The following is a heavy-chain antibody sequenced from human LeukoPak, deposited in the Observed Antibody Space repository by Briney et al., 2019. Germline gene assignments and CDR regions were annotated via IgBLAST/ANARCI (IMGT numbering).Heavy chain of an antibody. CDR2: MTTSSSYI. J-gene: IGHJ3*02. CDR1: GFTFSSYS. Sequence: GGSLRLSCAASGFTFSSYSMNWVRQAPGKGLEWVSSMTTSSSYIYYADSVKGRFTISRDNAKNSLYLQMNSLRAEDTAVYYCARVVSYDYDAFDIWGQGTMVTVSS. D-gene: IGHD5-12*01. V-gene: IGHV3-21*01. CDR3: ARVVSYDYDAFDI.